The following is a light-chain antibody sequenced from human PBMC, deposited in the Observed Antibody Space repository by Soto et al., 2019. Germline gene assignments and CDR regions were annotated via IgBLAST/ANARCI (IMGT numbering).Light chain of an antibody. CDR3: QQSGSSSIT. V-gene: IGKV3-20*01. Sequence: EIVLTQSPGTLSLSPGERATFSCRASETVSSSYLAWYQQRPGQAPRLLIYGSSTRATDIPDRFSGSGSGTDFTATISSLQPEDFAVYYCQQSGSSSITFGQGTRLEI. J-gene: IGKJ5*01. CDR1: ETVSSSY. CDR2: GSS.